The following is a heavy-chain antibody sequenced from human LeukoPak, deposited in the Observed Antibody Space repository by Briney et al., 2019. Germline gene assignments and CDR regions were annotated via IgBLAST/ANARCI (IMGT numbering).Heavy chain of an antibody. CDR1: GFTFSSYS. CDR3: ARDPQLLWFGELSFV. J-gene: IGHJ4*02. D-gene: IGHD3-10*01. V-gene: IGHV3-48*04. Sequence: GGSLRLSCAASGFTFSSYSMNWVRQAPGKGLEWVSYISSSSSTMYYADSVKGRFTISRDNAKNSLYLQMNSLRAEDTAVYYCARDPQLLWFGELSFVWGQGTLVTVSS. CDR2: ISSSSSTM.